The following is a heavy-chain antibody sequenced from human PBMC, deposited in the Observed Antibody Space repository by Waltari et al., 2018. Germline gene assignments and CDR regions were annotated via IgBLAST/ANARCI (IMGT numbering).Heavy chain of an antibody. CDR2: IYSTGGT. J-gene: IGHJ4*02. V-gene: IGHV3-53*01. CDR3: ATRMVLAARN. Sequence: EVQLVESGGCLIHPGGSLSLSCAASGFTVRNNYMTWVRQAPGKVLEWVSLIYSTGGTSYADSVKGRFTISRDNSKNTLYLQMNSLRVEDTAVYYCATRMVLAARNWGQGTLVTVSS. D-gene: IGHD6-6*01. CDR1: GFTVRNNY.